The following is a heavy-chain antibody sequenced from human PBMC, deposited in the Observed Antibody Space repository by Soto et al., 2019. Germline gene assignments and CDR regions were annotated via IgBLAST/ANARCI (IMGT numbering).Heavy chain of an antibody. CDR1: GFTFDDYA. Sequence: PGGSLRLSCAASGFTFDDYAMHWVRQAPGKGLEWVSGISWNSGSIGYADSVKGRFTISRDNAKNSLYLQMNSLRAEDTALYYCAKDRSRYGLYGMDVWGQGTTVTVSS. J-gene: IGHJ6*02. D-gene: IGHD2-15*01. V-gene: IGHV3-9*01. CDR3: AKDRSRYGLYGMDV. CDR2: ISWNSGSI.